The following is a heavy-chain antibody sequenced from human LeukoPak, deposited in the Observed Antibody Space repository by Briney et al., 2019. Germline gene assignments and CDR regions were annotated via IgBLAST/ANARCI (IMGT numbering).Heavy chain of an antibody. Sequence: GASVKVSCKASGYTFTSYAMHWVRQAPGQRLEWMGWINAGNGNTKYSQKFQGRVTITRDTSASTAYMELSSLRSEDTAVYYCALDYYGDYLYYYYGMDVWGQGTTVTVSS. CDR1: GYTFTSYA. V-gene: IGHV1-3*01. D-gene: IGHD4-17*01. CDR3: ALDYYGDYLYYYYGMDV. J-gene: IGHJ6*02. CDR2: INAGNGNT.